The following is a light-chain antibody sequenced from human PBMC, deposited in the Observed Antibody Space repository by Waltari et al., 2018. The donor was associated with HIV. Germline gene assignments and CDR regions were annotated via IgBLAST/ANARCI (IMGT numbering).Light chain of an antibody. CDR2: GAS. V-gene: IGKV3-15*01. J-gene: IGKJ4*01. CDR1: QSVSRS. CDR3: QQSYSTPLT. Sequence: EIVMTQSPVTLSVSPGDRVTLSCRASQSVSRSLAWYMQRPGQTPKLVIYGASTRATGVPARFRGSGSGTEFTLTISSLQSEDFATYYCQQSYSTPLTFGGGTKVEIK.